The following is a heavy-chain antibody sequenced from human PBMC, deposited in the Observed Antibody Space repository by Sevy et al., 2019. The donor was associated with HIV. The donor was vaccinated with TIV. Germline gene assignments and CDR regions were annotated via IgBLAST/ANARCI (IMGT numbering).Heavy chain of an antibody. CDR1: GFTFDDYA. CDR3: AKDIGIVGASGLAFDI. V-gene: IGHV3-9*01. Sequence: GGSLRLSCAASGFTFDDYAMHWVRQAPGKGLEWVSGISWNSGSIGYADSVKGRFTISRDNAKNSLYLQMNSLRAEDTALYYCAKDIGIVGASGLAFDIWGQGTMDTVSS. D-gene: IGHD1-26*01. CDR2: ISWNSGSI. J-gene: IGHJ3*02.